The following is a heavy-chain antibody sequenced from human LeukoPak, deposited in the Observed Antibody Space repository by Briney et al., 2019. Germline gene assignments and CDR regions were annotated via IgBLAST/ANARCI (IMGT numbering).Heavy chain of an antibody. J-gene: IGHJ6*04. V-gene: IGHV4-61*01. CDR2: IYYSGST. Sequence: PSETRSLTCTVSGGSVSSGSYYWSWIRQPPGKGLEWIGYIYYSGSTNYNPSLKSRVTISVDTSKNQFSLKLSSVTAADTAVYYCAGDYGRYYGMDVWGKGTTVTVSS. D-gene: IGHD4-17*01. CDR1: GGSVSSGSYY. CDR3: AGDYGRYYGMDV.